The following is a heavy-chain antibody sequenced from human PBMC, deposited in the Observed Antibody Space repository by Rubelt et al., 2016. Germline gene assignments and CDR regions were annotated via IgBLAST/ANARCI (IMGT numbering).Heavy chain of an antibody. CDR3: ARGYGSGGYFGY. J-gene: IGHJ4*02. CDR1: GGSSSAYY. D-gene: IGHD3-10*01. CDR2: ITHSGSA. Sequence: QVQLQQWGAGLLKPSETLSLTCAVYGGSSSAYYWSWIRQTPGKGLEWIGEITHSGSANYSPSLKSRVTMSIDTSKNQFSLRLSTGTAADTAVYDWARGYGSGGYFGYWGQGTLVTVSS. V-gene: IGHV4-34*01.